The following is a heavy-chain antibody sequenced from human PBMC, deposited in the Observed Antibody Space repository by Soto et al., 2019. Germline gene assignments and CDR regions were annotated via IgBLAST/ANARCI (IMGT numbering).Heavy chain of an antibody. CDR1: GFTFSSYG. CDR3: AKDKARKARYYYYGMDV. J-gene: IGHJ6*02. Sequence: QVQLVESGGGVVQPGSSLRLSCAASGFTFSSYGMHWVRQAPGKWLEWVAVISYDGSNKYYADSVKGRFTISRDNSKNTLYLQMNSLRAEDTAVYYCAKDKARKARYYYYGMDVWGQGTTVTVSS. CDR2: ISYDGSNK. D-gene: IGHD6-6*01. V-gene: IGHV3-30*18.